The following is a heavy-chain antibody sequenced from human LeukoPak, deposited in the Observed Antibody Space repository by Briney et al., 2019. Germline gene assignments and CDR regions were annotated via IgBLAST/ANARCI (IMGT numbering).Heavy chain of an antibody. V-gene: IGHV3-74*01. CDR1: GNYW. CDR2: INSDGSWT. CDR3: VKGLDYSSSQMDS. D-gene: IGHD6-6*01. J-gene: IGHJ4*02. Sequence: GGSLRLSCAASGNYWMHWVRQAPGKGLVWVSHINSDGSWTSYADSVKGRFTISRDNSRNTVYVQMNSLTPEDTAVYYCVKGLDYSSSQMDSWGQGILVTVSS.